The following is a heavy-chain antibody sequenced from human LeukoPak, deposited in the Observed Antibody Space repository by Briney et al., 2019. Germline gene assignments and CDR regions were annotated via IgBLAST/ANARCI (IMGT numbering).Heavy chain of an antibody. Sequence: QPGGSLSLSCAASGFSFSVYAMHWVRQAPGKGLEWVAVISYDGTNKYYADSVKGRFTISRDNSKNTLYLQMNSLRPEDTAVYYCARDLLMASDYWGQGTLVTVSS. CDR1: GFSFSVYA. V-gene: IGHV3-30-3*01. D-gene: IGHD3-10*01. CDR2: ISYDGTNK. J-gene: IGHJ4*02. CDR3: ARDLLMASDY.